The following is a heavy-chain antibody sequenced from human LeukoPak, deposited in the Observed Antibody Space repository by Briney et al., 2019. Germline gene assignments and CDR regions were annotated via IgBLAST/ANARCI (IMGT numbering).Heavy chain of an antibody. Sequence: ASVTVSCKASGGTFSSYAISWVRQAPGQGLEWMGWINTNTGNPTYAQGFTGRFVFSLDISVSTAYLQMSSLKAEDTAVYYCARGTTDFDYWGQGTLVTVSS. CDR1: GGTFSSYA. CDR3: ARGTTDFDY. V-gene: IGHV7-4-1*02. J-gene: IGHJ4*02. D-gene: IGHD1/OR15-1a*01. CDR2: INTNTGNP.